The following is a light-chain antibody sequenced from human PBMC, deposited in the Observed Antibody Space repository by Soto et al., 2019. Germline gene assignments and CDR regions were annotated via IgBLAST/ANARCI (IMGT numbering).Light chain of an antibody. CDR1: NIGSKS. CDR2: YDS. Sequence: YELTQPPSVSVAPGKTARITCGGNNIGSKSVHWYQQKPGQAPVLVIYYDSDRPSGIPERFSGSNSGNTATLTISRVEAGDEADYYCQVWDSSSDHPYVVFGGRTKLTVL. V-gene: IGLV3-21*04. J-gene: IGLJ2*01. CDR3: QVWDSSSDHPYVV.